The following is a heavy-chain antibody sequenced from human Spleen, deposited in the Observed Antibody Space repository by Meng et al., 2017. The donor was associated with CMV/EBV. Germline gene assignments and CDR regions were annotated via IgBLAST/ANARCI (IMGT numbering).Heavy chain of an antibody. CDR3: ARENSSSPGYYYYGMDV. CDR1: GGSISSYY. J-gene: IGHJ6*02. CDR2: IYYSGST. Sequence: SETLSLTCTVPGGSISSYYWSWIRQPPGKGLEWIGYIYYSGSTNYNPSLKSRVTISVDTSKNQFSLKLSSVTAADTAVYYCARENSSSPGYYYYGMDVWGQGTTVTVSS. D-gene: IGHD6-13*01. V-gene: IGHV4-59*01.